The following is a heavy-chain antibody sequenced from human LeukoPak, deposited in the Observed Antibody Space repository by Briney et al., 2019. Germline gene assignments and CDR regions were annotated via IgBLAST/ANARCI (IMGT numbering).Heavy chain of an antibody. CDR3: ARDYGANWFDP. CDR1: GFTFSSYS. D-gene: IGHD1-26*01. Sequence: GGSLRLSCAASGFTFSSYSMNWVRQAPGKGLEWASSISSSSSYIYYADSVKGRFTISRDNAKNSLYLQMNSLRAEDTAVYYCARDYGANWFDPWGQGTLVTVSS. CDR2: ISSSSSYI. J-gene: IGHJ5*02. V-gene: IGHV3-21*01.